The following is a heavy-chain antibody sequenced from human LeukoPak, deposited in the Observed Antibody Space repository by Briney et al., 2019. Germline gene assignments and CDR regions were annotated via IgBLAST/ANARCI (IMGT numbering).Heavy chain of an antibody. CDR2: IIPILGIA. D-gene: IGHD3-10*01. J-gene: IGHJ4*02. V-gene: IGHV1-69*04. CDR1: GGTFSSYV. CDR3: ARSRGDGFVLYFDY. Sequence: ASVKVSCKASGGTFSSYVISWVRQAPGQGLEWMGRIIPILGIANYAQKFQGRVTITADKSTSTAYMELSSLRSEDTAVYYCARSRGDGFVLYFDYWGQGTLVTVSS.